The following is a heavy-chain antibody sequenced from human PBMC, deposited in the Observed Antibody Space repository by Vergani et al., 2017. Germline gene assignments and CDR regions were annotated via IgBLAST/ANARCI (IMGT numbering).Heavy chain of an antibody. D-gene: IGHD2-2*01. J-gene: IGHJ6*03. CDR2: INHSGST. V-gene: IGHV4-34*01. Sequence: QVQLQQWGAGLLKPSETLSLTCAVYGVSFSGYYWTWVRQPTGQGLEWIGEINHSGSTNYNPSLKSRVTISVDTSKNQFSLKLSSVTAADTAVYYCARVVEPAANYMDVWGKGTTVTVSS. CDR1: GVSFSGYY. CDR3: ARVVEPAANYMDV.